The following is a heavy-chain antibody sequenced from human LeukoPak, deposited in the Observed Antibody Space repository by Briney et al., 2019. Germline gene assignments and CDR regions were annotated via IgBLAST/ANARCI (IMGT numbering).Heavy chain of an antibody. D-gene: IGHD2-2*01. J-gene: IGHJ4*02. CDR1: GFTFDDYA. CDR3: AKERYCSSTSCSPYFDY. V-gene: IGHV3-9*01. Sequence: GRSLRLSCAASGFTFDDYAMHWVRQAPGKGLEWVSGISWNSGSIGYADSVKGRFTISRDNAKNSLYLQMNSLRAEDTALYYCAKERYCSSTSCSPYFDYWGQGTLVTVSS. CDR2: ISWNSGSI.